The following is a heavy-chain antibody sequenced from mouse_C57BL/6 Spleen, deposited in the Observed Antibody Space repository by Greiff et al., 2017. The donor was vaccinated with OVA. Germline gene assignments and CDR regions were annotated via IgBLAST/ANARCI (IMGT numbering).Heavy chain of an antibody. Sequence: EVKLVESVAELVRPGASVKLSCTASGFNIKNTYMHWVKQRPEQGLEWIGRIDPANGNTKYAPKFQGKATITADTSSNTAYLQLSSLTSEDTAIYDCATDGSSPYWYFDVWGTGTTVTVSS. J-gene: IGHJ1*03. D-gene: IGHD1-1*01. CDR1: GFNIKNTY. V-gene: IGHV14-3*01. CDR2: IDPANGNT. CDR3: ATDGSSPYWYFDV.